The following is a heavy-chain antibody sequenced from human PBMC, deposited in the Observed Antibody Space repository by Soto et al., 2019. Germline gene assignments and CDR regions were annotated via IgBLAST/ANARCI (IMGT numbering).Heavy chain of an antibody. J-gene: IGHJ5*02. Sequence: QLQLQESGPGLVKPSETLSLTCTVSGGSISSSSYYWGWIRQPPGKGLEWIGNIYYTGSTYYNPSLRSRVTIPVNTSKNQCSLRLSSVTAADTAVFYCARQKLSFYDNSGYSTWGQGTLVTVSS. CDR3: ARQKLSFYDNSGYST. V-gene: IGHV4-39*01. CDR2: IYYTGST. CDR1: GGSISSSSYY. D-gene: IGHD3-22*01.